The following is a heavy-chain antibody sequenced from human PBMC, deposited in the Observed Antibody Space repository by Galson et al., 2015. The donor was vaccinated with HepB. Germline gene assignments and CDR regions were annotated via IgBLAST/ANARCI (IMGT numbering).Heavy chain of an antibody. Sequence: SETLSLTCTVSGGSISPYYWSWIRQSPGKGLEWIGFISYTGISNSNSSLKSRVTISVDTSQKQFSLKLSSVTAADTAVYYCARGGDGYKGAFDIWGRGTMVTVSS. CDR1: GGSISPYY. D-gene: IGHD5-24*01. CDR3: ARGGDGYKGAFDI. CDR2: ISYTGIS. V-gene: IGHV4-59*01. J-gene: IGHJ3*02.